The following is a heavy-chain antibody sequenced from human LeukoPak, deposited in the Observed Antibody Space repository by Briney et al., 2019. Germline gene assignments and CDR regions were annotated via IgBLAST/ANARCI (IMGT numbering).Heavy chain of an antibody. CDR3: ASTYDSSGYFDY. Sequence: SETLSLTCAVSGGSISSGGYSWSWIRQPPGKGLEWIGYIYYSGSTNYNPSLKSRVTISVDTSKNQFSLKLSSVTAADTAVYYCASTYDSSGYFDYWGQGTLVTVSS. J-gene: IGHJ4*02. D-gene: IGHD3-22*01. V-gene: IGHV4-61*08. CDR1: GGSISSGGYS. CDR2: IYYSGST.